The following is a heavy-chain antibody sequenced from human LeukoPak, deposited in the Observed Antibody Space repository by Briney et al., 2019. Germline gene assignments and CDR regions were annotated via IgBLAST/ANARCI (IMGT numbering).Heavy chain of an antibody. V-gene: IGHV1-8*01. Sequence: ASVKVSCKASGYTFTNYDIHRVRQATAQGLEWMGWMNPNSGSTGSPQKFQGRVAMTRNPSISTAYMELSSLRSEDTAVYYCARVKAFGGVDVLGYWGQGSLVTVSS. CDR3: ARVKAFGGVDVLGY. J-gene: IGHJ4*02. CDR1: GYTFTNYD. CDR2: MNPNSGST. D-gene: IGHD3-16*01.